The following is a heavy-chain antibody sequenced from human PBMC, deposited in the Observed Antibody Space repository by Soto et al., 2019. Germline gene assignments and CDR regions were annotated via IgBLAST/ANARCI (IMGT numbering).Heavy chain of an antibody. CDR2: ISYDGSNK. CDR1: GFTFSSYG. CDR3: STAMIVVVPAAIDY. D-gene: IGHD2-2*01. V-gene: IGHV3-30*03. J-gene: IGHJ4*02. Sequence: PGGSLRLSCAASGFTFSSYGMHWVRQAPGKGLEWVAVISYDGSNKYYADSVKGRFTISRDNSKNTLYLQMNSLRAEDTAVYYCSTAMIVVVPAAIDYWGQGTLVTVSS.